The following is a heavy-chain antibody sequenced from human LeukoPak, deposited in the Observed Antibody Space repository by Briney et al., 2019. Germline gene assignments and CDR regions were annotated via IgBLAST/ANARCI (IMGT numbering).Heavy chain of an antibody. J-gene: IGHJ4*02. CDR3: AKSVVGATTFRTPMLIFDY. D-gene: IGHD1-26*01. CDR1: GFTFSNHD. Sequence: GGSLRLSCAASGFTFSNHDMNWVRQAPGKGLEWVAVISYDGSNKYYADSVKGRFTISRDNSKNTLYLQMNSLRAEDTAVYYCAKSVVGATTFRTPMLIFDYWGQGTLVTVSS. V-gene: IGHV3-30*18. CDR2: ISYDGSNK.